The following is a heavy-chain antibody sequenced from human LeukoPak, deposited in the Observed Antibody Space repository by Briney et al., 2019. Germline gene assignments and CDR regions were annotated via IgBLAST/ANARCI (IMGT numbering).Heavy chain of an antibody. CDR1: GYTLTELS. J-gene: IGHJ6*04. CDR2: FDPEDGET. D-gene: IGHD3-10*01. CDR3: TIISSDYYYGMDV. V-gene: IGHV1-24*01. Sequence: ASVKVSCEVSGYTLTELSMHWVRQAPGKGLEWMGGFDPEDGETIYAQKFQGRVTMTEDTSTDTAYMELSSLRSEDTAVYYCTIISSDYYYGMDVWGKGTTVTVSS.